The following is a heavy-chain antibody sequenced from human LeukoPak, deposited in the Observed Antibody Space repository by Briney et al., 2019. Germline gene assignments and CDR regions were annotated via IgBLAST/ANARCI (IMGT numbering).Heavy chain of an antibody. CDR3: ARVRDYGDYEGYFDY. CDR2: ISYDGSNK. CDR1: GFTFSSYA. J-gene: IGHJ4*02. V-gene: IGHV3-30-3*01. D-gene: IGHD4-17*01. Sequence: GRSLRLSCAASGFTFSSYAMHWVRQAPGKGLEWVAVISYDGSNKYYADSVKGRFTISRDNSKNTLYLQMNSLRAEDTAVYYCARVRDYGDYEGYFDYWGQGTLVTVSS.